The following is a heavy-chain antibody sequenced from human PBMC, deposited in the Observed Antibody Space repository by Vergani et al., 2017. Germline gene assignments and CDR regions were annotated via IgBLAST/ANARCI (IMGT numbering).Heavy chain of an antibody. CDR1: GGFITSGSFY. J-gene: IGHJ5*02. CDR3: ARDSWTSELRGVYWFDT. V-gene: IGHV4-61*02. Sequence: QVQLHESGPGLVNPSQTLSLTCTVSGGFITSGSFYWSWIRQPAGNGLEWIGRIHSSGTTNYNPSLKSRVTLSVDTSKNQLSLRMTSVTAADTAVYYCARDSWTSELRGVYWFDTWGQGTLVSVSS. D-gene: IGHD3-10*01. CDR2: IHSSGTT.